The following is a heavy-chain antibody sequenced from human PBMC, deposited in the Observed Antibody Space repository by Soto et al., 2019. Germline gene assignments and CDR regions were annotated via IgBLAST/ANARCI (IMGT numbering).Heavy chain of an antibody. Sequence: GGSLRLSCAASGFTFSSYDMHWVRQATGKGLEWVSAIGTAGDTYYPGSVKGRFTISRENAKNSLYLQMNSLRAEDTAVYYCARVRGQYYYDSSGPSPWAFDIWGQGTMVTVSS. V-gene: IGHV3-13*01. J-gene: IGHJ3*02. CDR3: ARVRGQYYYDSSGPSPWAFDI. D-gene: IGHD3-22*01. CDR1: GFTFSSYD. CDR2: IGTAGDT.